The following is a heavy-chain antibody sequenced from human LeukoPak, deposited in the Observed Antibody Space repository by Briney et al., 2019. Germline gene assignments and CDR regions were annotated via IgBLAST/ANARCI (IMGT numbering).Heavy chain of an antibody. Sequence: GGSLRLSCAASGFTFRNYGMAWVRQAPGKGLEWMSVISYDGSNKYYADSVKGRFTISRDNSKNIVYLQMNSLRAEDTAVYYCARDPDLYYYYYMDVWGKGTTVTVSS. J-gene: IGHJ6*03. CDR3: ARDPDLYYYYYMDV. CDR2: ISYDGSNK. V-gene: IGHV3-30*03. CDR1: GFTFRNYG.